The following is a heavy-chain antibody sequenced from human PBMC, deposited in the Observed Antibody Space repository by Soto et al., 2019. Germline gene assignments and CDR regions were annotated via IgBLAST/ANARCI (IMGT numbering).Heavy chain of an antibody. Sequence: PGGSLRLSCEVSGFTFSSYAMSWVRQAPGRGLEWVSSISGSGGSTYHADSVNGRFTISRDNAKNSLYLEMNSLRAEDTAVYYCARESEDLTSNFDYWGQGTLVTVSS. CDR2: ISGSGGST. CDR3: ARESEDLTSNFDY. V-gene: IGHV3-23*01. J-gene: IGHJ4*02. CDR1: GFTFSSYA.